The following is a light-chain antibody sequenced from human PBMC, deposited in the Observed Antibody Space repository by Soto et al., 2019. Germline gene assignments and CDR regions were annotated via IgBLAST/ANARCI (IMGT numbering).Light chain of an antibody. Sequence: DIQMTQSPTTLSGSVGDRVTITCRSSQTISSWLAWYQQKPGKAPKLLIYKASTLKSGVPSRFSGSGSGTEFTLTISSVQPDDFETYYCQHYNSYSEAFGPGTKVDIK. J-gene: IGKJ1*01. V-gene: IGKV1-5*03. CDR2: KAS. CDR3: QHYNSYSEA. CDR1: QTISSW.